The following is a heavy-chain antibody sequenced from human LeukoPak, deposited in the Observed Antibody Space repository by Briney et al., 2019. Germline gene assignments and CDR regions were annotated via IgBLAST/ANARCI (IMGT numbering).Heavy chain of an antibody. CDR2: IDPDSGGT. Sequence: ASVKVSCKASGYTLTGYYIHWVRQAPGQGLEWMGCIDPDSGGTKYAQKFQGRVTMARDTSTSTAYMELSRLRSDDTAVYYCAREYYDTNGRKCAFDIWGQGTMVTVSS. J-gene: IGHJ3*02. V-gene: IGHV1-2*02. D-gene: IGHD2-8*01. CDR3: AREYYDTNGRKCAFDI. CDR1: GYTLTGYY.